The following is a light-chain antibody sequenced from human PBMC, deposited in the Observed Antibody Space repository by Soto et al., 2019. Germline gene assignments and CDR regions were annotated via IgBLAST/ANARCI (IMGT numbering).Light chain of an antibody. Sequence: DLQMTQSTSSLSASVGDRVTITCRASQGIRDALGWYQQKPGKAPKRLIYAASSLQSGVPSRFSGSGSGTEFALTISSLQPEDFATYYCLQHNSYPQTFGQGTKVEIK. CDR3: LQHNSYPQT. CDR2: AAS. CDR1: QGIRDA. V-gene: IGKV1-17*01. J-gene: IGKJ1*01.